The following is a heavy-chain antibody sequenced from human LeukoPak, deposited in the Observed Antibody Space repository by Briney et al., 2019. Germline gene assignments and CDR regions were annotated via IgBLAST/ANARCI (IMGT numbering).Heavy chain of an antibody. CDR3: ARGRSRDGYNYDY. CDR2: IYYSGIT. CDR1: GGSISTYH. Sequence: SETLSLTCTVSGGSISTYHWSWIRQPPGKGLEWIGYIYYSGITNYTPSLKSRVTISVDTSKNQSSLNLSSVTAADTAVYYCARGRSRDGYNYDYWGQGTLVTVSS. D-gene: IGHD5-24*01. V-gene: IGHV4-59*01. J-gene: IGHJ4*02.